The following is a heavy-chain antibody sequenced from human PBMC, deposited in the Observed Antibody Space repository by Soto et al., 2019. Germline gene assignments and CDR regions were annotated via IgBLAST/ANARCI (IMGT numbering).Heavy chain of an antibody. CDR3: ARGGSSGWYLDYYYGMDV. V-gene: IGHV3-30*03. CDR2: ISYDGSNK. Sequence: PGGSLRLSCAASGFTFSSYGMHWVRQAPGKGLEWVAVISYDGSNKYYADSVNGRFTISIGNSKNTLYLQMNSLRAEDTAVYYCARGGSSGWYLDYYYGMDVWGQGTKVTVSS. D-gene: IGHD6-19*01. J-gene: IGHJ6*02. CDR1: GFTFSSYG.